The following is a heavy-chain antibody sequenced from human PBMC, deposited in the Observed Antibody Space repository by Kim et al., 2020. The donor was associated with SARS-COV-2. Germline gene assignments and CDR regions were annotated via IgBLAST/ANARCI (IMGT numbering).Heavy chain of an antibody. CDR3: ARGPLRITMIVVVTHWSFDP. D-gene: IGHD3-22*01. CDR1: GGSISSGGYY. J-gene: IGHJ2*01. Sequence: SETLSLTCTVSGGSISSGGYYWSWIRQHPGKGLEWIGCIYYSGSTYYNPSLKSRVTISVDTSKNQFSLKLSSVTAADTAVYYCARGPLRITMIVVVTHWSFDPWGRGTPVTVSP. CDR2: IYYSGST. V-gene: IGHV4-31*03.